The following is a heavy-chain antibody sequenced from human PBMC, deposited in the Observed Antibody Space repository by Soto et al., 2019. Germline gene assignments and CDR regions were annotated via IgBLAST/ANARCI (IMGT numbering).Heavy chain of an antibody. J-gene: IGHJ6*03. CDR1: GFTLSGYA. CDR3: ARRARPDFYYMDV. D-gene: IGHD6-6*01. V-gene: IGHV3-64*01. CDR2: ISSNGVGT. Sequence: EVQLAESGGGLAQPGGSLRLSCAASGFTLSGYAMDWVRQAPGKGQEYVSGISSNGVGTYYANSVQGRFTISRDNSKNTVYLQMGSLRPEDMAVYYCARRARPDFYYMDVWGKGTTVTVS.